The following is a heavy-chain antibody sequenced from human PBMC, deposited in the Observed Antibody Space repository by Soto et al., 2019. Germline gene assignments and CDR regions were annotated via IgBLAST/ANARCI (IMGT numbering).Heavy chain of an antibody. CDR3: ARRYGGNFDY. V-gene: IGHV4-59*01. CDR1: GGSINSYY. J-gene: IGHJ4*02. CDR2: IYYSGST. D-gene: IGHD1-26*01. Sequence: QVQLQESGPGLVKPSETLSLTCTVSGGSINSYYWSWIRQPPGKGLEWIGYIYYSGSTNYNPSLTGRVTISADTSKNQFSLRLSSVTAADTAVYYCARRYGGNFDYWGQGTLVTVSS.